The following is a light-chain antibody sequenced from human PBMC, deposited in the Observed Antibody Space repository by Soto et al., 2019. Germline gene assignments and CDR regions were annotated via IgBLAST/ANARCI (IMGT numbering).Light chain of an antibody. J-gene: IGKJ2*01. V-gene: IGKV3-20*01. CDR1: QSVSSSF. CDR2: DAS. CDR3: QQYGNSPLT. Sequence: EIVLTQSPGTLSLSPGESATLSCRASQSVSSSFLAWYQQKPGQAPRLVIYDASTSAAGIPDRCSGSGSGTDFTLTISRLEPEDFSVYYCQQYGNSPLTFGQGTKLQI.